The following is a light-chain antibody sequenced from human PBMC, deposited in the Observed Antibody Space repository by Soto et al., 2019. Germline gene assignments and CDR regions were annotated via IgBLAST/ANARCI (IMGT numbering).Light chain of an antibody. V-gene: IGKV1-39*01. CDR1: QGISTY. CDR2: AAS. CDR3: QQSYSTTWT. J-gene: IGKJ1*01. Sequence: DIQMTQSPSSLSESAGDRGTITCRASQGISTYLNWYQQKPGKAPKLLIYAASSLQSGVPSRFSGSGSETDFTLTISSLQPEDFATYSCQQSYSTTWTFGQGTKVDIK.